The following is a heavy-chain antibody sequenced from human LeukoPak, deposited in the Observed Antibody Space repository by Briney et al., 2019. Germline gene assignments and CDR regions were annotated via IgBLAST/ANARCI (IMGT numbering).Heavy chain of an antibody. J-gene: IGHJ5*02. CDR2: IYYSGST. CDR3: ARDSYSSTWYPLGWFDP. D-gene: IGHD6-13*01. Sequence: SETLSLTCTVSGGSISSHYWNWIRQPPGKGLEWFGFIYYSGSTNYNPSLKSRVTISVDTSKNQISLKLTSVTAADTAVYYCARDSYSSTWYPLGWFDPWGQGTLVTVSS. CDR1: GGSISSHY. V-gene: IGHV4-59*11.